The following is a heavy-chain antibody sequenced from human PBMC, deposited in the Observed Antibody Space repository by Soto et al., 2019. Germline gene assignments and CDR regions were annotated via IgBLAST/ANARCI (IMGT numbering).Heavy chain of an antibody. CDR1: GFTFSGSA. CDR2: IRSKANNYAT. Sequence: GGSLRLSCAASGFTFSGSAIHWVRQASGKGLEWVGRIRSKANNYATAYSASVKGRFTISRDDSENTAYLQMNSLRAEDTAVYYCARDRVQMVDGLDVWGQGTTVTVSS. V-gene: IGHV3-73*01. J-gene: IGHJ6*02. CDR3: ARDRVQMVDGLDV. D-gene: IGHD2-8*02.